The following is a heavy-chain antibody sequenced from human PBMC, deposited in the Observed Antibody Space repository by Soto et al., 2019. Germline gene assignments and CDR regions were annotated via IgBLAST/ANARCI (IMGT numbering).Heavy chain of an antibody. CDR2: INPSSGVA. V-gene: IGHV1-46*01. J-gene: IGHJ4*02. CDR1: GYRFTAYY. Sequence: QVQLVQSGAGVQKPGASVKVSCEASGYRFTAYYMHWVRQAPGQGLEWMAIINPSSGVANYAQRFQGRFTMPREASTSTVYMELSRLRSEDTAVYYCARSPPLRECPGGDCSHFDYWGQGTLVTVS. D-gene: IGHD2-21*02. CDR3: ARSPPLRECPGGDCSHFDY.